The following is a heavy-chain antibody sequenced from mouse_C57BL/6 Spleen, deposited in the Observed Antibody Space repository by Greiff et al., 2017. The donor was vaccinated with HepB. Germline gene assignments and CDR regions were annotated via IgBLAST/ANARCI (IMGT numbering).Heavy chain of an antibody. V-gene: IGHV3-1*01. J-gene: IGHJ3*01. CDR3: ARGGDYDVSWFAY. Sequence: ESGPGMVKPSQSLSLTCTVTGYSITSGYDWHWIRHFPGNKLEWMGYISYSGSTNYNPSLKSRISITHDTSKNHFFLKLNSVTTEDTATYYCARGGDYDVSWFAYWGQGTLVTVSA. D-gene: IGHD2-4*01. CDR1: GYSITSGYD. CDR2: ISYSGST.